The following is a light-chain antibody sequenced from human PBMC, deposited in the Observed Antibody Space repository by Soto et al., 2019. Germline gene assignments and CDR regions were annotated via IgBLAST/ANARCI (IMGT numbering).Light chain of an antibody. CDR2: DAS. V-gene: IGKV3-11*01. CDR3: QQRPNWPLT. Sequence: EIVLTQSPATLSLSPGERATLSCRASQSISSHLAWYQQKPGQAPRLLMYDASNRATGIPARFSGSGSGTDFTLTISSREPEGFAVYYCQQRPNWPLTFGGGTKVEIK. CDR1: QSISSH. J-gene: IGKJ4*01.